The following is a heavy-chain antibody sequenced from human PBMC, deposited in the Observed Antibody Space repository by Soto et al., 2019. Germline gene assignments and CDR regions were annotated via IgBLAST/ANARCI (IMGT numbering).Heavy chain of an antibody. Sequence: PVGSLRLSCAASGFTFSSYAMHWVRQAPGKGLEWVAVISYDGSNKYYADSVKGRFTISRDNSKNTLYLQMNSLRAEDTAVYYCAREMRITMVRGVMPWFDPWGQGTLVTVSS. D-gene: IGHD3-10*01. CDR1: GFTFSSYA. CDR3: AREMRITMVRGVMPWFDP. CDR2: ISYDGSNK. J-gene: IGHJ5*02. V-gene: IGHV3-30-3*01.